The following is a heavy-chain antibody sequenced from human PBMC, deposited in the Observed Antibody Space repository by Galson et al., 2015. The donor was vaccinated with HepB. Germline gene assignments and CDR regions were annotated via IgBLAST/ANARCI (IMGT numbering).Heavy chain of an antibody. CDR1: GYTFTSYA. D-gene: IGHD6-19*01. CDR3: ARRTPFRVIAVAARGGYWFDP. V-gene: IGHV7-4-1*02. Sequence: SVKVSCKASGYTFTSYAMNWVRQAPGQGLEWMGWININTGNPTYAQGFTGRFVFSLDTSVSTAYLQISSLKAEDTAVYYCARRTPFRVIAVAARGGYWFDPWGQGTLVTVSS. J-gene: IGHJ5*02. CDR2: ININTGNP.